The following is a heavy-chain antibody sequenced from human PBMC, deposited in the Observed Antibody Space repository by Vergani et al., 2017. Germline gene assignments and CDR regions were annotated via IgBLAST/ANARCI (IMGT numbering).Heavy chain of an antibody. CDR3: AQIXSKNGYNYDAFDI. CDR2: IDWDDDK. D-gene: IGHD5-24*01. V-gene: IGHV2-70*04. Sequence: QVTLKESGPALVKPTQTLTLTCTLSGFSVNSHPMRVIWIRQPPGKALEWLARIDWDDDKFYDRSLKTMLTISKDTSKNQVVLRMTNMDPVDTAMYYCAQIXSKNGYNYDAFDIWGQGTMVIVSS. CDR1: GFSVNSHPMR. J-gene: IGHJ3*02.